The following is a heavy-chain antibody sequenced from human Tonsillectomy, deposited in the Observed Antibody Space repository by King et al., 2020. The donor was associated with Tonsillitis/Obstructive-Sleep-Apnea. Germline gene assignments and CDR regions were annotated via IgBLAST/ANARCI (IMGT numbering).Heavy chain of an antibody. V-gene: IGHV3-30*04. CDR1: GFTFSSYA. D-gene: IGHD2-21*01. CDR3: ARDGKVMISYYFDY. J-gene: IGHJ4*02. CDR2: ISYDGSNK. Sequence: VQLVESGGGVVQPGRSLRLSCAASGFTFSSYAMHWVRQAPGKGLEWVAVISYDGSNKYYADAVKGRFTITRDNSKNTLYLQMNSLRAEDTAVYYCARDGKVMISYYFDYWGQGTLVTVSS.